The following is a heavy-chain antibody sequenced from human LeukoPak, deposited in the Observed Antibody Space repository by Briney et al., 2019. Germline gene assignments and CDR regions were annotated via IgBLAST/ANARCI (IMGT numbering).Heavy chain of an antibody. D-gene: IGHD5-24*01. CDR1: GFTFSNYA. CDR2: LTDSGGTT. V-gene: IGHV3-23*01. J-gene: IGHJ3*02. Sequence: GGSLRLSCVASGFTFSNYAMGWVRQAPGKRPEWVSSLTDSGGTTYYVDSAKGRFAISRDNSKNTLYLHMNSLRAGDTAVYYCAKKRDAFDIWGQGTVVTVSS. CDR3: AKKRDAFDI.